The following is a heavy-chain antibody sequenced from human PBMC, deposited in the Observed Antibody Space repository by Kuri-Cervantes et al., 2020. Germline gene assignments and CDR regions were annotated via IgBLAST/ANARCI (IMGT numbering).Heavy chain of an antibody. J-gene: IGHJ6*04. V-gene: IGHV3-21*05. CDR3: ARGRGITIFGVVGDV. CDR2: ISSSSSYI. CDR1: GFTFSSYE. Sequence: GGSLRLSCAASGFTFSSYEMNWVRQAPGKGLEWVSYISSSSSYIYYADSVKGRFTISRDNAKNSLYLQMNSLRAEDTAVYYCARGRGITIFGVVGDVWGKGTTVTVSS. D-gene: IGHD3-3*01.